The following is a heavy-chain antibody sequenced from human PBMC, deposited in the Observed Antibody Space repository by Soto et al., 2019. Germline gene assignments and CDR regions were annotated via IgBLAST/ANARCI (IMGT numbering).Heavy chain of an antibody. CDR2: FDPEDGET. D-gene: IGHD3-22*01. V-gene: IGHV1-24*01. J-gene: IGHJ4*02. CDR3: ATSLNTMISFFDY. CDR1: GYTLTELS. Sequence: ASVKVSCKVSGYTLTELSMHWVRQAPGKGLEWMGGFDPEDGETIYAQKFQGRVAMTEDTSTDTAYMELSSLRSEDTAVYYCATSLNTMISFFDYWGQGTLVTVSS.